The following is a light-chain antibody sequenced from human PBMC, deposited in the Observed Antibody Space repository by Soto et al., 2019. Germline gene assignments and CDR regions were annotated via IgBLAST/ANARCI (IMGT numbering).Light chain of an antibody. CDR1: SSDVGGYNY. Sequence: QSALTQPASVSGSPGQSITISCIGTSSDVGGYNYVSWYQQHPGKAPKLMIYDVSNRPSGVSNRFSGCKSGNTASLTISGLQAEDEADYYCSSYTSSSAYVFGTGTNSPS. V-gene: IGLV2-14*01. CDR3: SSYTSSSAYV. CDR2: DVS. J-gene: IGLJ1*01.